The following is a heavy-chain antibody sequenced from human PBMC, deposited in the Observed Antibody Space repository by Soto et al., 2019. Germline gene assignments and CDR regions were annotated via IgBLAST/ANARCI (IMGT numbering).Heavy chain of an antibody. D-gene: IGHD1-1*01. CDR3: AKQLERGPPRDEYYFDY. CDR2: ISGSGGST. Sequence: GGSLRLSCAASGFTFTTYAMTWVRRAPGKGLEWVSAISGSGGSTYYADSVKGRFTISRDNSKNTLYLQMNSLRAEDTAVYYCAKQLERGPPRDEYYFDYWGQGTLVTVSS. J-gene: IGHJ4*02. CDR1: GFTFTTYA. V-gene: IGHV3-23*01.